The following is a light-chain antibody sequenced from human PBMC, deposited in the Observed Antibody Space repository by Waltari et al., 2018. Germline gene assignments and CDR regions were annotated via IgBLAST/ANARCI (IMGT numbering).Light chain of an antibody. V-gene: IGKV1-13*02. CDR3: QQYYSTPLT. J-gene: IGKJ4*01. CDR1: QDIASA. Sequence: AIQLTQSPSSLSASVGHRITITCRASQDIASALAWYVQKPGKAPQLRIYDASTLESGVPSRFSGSGSGTDFTLTISSLQAEDVAIYYCQQYYSTPLTFGGGTKV. CDR2: DAS.